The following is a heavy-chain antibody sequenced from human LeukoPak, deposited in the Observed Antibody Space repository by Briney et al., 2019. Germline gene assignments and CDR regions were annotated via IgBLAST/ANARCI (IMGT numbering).Heavy chain of an antibody. J-gene: IGHJ3*02. V-gene: IGHV1-69*04. CDR1: GGTFSSYA. CDR3: ASPRALYCSSTSCQTANGAFDI. D-gene: IGHD2-2*01. Sequence: SVKVSCKASGGTFSSYAISWARQAPGQGLEWMGRIIPILGIANYAQKFQGRVTITADKSTSTAYMELSSLRSEDTAVYYCASPRALYCSSTSCQTANGAFDIWGQGTMVTVSS. CDR2: IIPILGIA.